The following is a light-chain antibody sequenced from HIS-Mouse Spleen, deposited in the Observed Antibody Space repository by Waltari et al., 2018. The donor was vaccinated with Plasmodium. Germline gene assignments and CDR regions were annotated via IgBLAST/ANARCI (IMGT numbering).Light chain of an antibody. Sequence: DIVMTQSPDSLAVSLGERATLNCKSSQRVLYSSNNKNYLAWYQQKPGQPPKLLIYWASTRESGVPDRFSGSGPGTDFTLTISSLQAEDVAVYYCQQYYSTPPYTFGQGTKLEIK. CDR1: QRVLYSSNNKNY. CDR2: WAS. J-gene: IGKJ2*01. V-gene: IGKV4-1*01. CDR3: QQYYSTPPYT.